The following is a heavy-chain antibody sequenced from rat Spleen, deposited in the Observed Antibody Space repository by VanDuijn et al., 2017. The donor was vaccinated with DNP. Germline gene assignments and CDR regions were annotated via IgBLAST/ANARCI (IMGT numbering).Heavy chain of an antibody. CDR2: ISSGGST. V-gene: IGHV2S12*01. Sequence: QVQLKESGPALVRPSQTLSLTCTVSGFSLTSSHVHWVRQPPGKGLEWIAAISSGGSTYYNSALKSRLSISRDTSKSQVFLKMNSLQTEDTATYFCARAYYGYKAYFDYWGQGVMVTVSS. CDR3: ARAYYGYKAYFDY. J-gene: IGHJ2*01. D-gene: IGHD1-9*01. CDR1: GFSLTSSH.